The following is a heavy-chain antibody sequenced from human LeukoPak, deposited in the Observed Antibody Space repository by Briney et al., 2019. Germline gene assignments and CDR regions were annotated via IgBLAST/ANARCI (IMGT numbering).Heavy chain of an antibody. D-gene: IGHD6-13*01. CDR3: ARASLEQQLVPAVMPAYGMDV. CDR1: GFNFINYG. Sequence: GGSLRLSCTASGFNFINYGMNWVRQAPGKGLEWVSYISSSSNAIYYADSVKGRFTISRDNAQNSLYLQMNSLRAEDTAVYYCARASLEQQLVPAVMPAYGMDVWGQGTTVTVSS. J-gene: IGHJ6*02. CDR2: ISSSSNAI. V-gene: IGHV3-48*01.